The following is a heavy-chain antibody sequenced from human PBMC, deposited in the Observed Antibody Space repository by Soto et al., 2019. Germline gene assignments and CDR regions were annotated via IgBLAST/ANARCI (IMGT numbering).Heavy chain of an antibody. Sequence: GGSLRLSCAASGFIFSSYSMNWVRQAPGKGLEWVSYISSSSDTIYYADSVKGRFTISRDNAKNSLYLQVNSLRAEDTAVYYCARDPRYCSGGNCYSSYYYYYLDVWGIGTTVTVSS. D-gene: IGHD2-15*01. CDR2: ISSSSDTI. CDR3: ARDPRYCSGGNCYSSYYYYYLDV. CDR1: GFIFSSYS. V-gene: IGHV3-48*01. J-gene: IGHJ6*03.